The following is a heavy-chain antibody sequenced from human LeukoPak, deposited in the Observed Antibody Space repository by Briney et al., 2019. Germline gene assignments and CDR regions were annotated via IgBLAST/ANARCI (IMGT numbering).Heavy chain of an antibody. J-gene: IGHJ4*02. D-gene: IGHD5-12*01. Sequence: SETPSLTCTVSGGSISSYYWSWIRQPPGKGLEWIGYIYYSGSTNYNPSLKSRVTISVDTSKNQFSLKLSSVTAADTAVYYCARVSGYDWESFYDYRGQGILVTVSS. CDR2: IYYSGST. CDR1: GGSISSYY. CDR3: ARVSGYDWESFYDY. V-gene: IGHV4-59*01.